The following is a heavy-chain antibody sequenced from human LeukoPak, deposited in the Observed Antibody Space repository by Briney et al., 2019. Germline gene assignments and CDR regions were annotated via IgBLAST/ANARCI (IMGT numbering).Heavy chain of an antibody. CDR3: ARGPNSNWSGLDF. J-gene: IGHJ4*02. V-gene: IGHV3-74*01. CDR1: GFSFSGHW. D-gene: IGHD6-6*01. Sequence: PGGSLRLSCTASGFSFSGHWMHWARQLPGKGLVWVSRISPTGSTTSYAVSVKGRFTVSRDNAKNTPYLQVNNLRAEDTAVYYCARGPNSNWSGLDFWGQGTLLTVSS. CDR2: ISPTGSTT.